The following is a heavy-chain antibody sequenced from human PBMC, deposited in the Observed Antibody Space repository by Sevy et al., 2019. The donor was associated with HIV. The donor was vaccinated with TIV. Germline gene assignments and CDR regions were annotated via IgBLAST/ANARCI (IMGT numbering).Heavy chain of an antibody. CDR3: ARGPPDGSYDYFDN. V-gene: IGHV3-21*06. CDR2: ISGSSNYI. Sequence: GGSLRLSCAASGFTFSSYSMNWVRQAPGKGLEWVSSISGSSNYIYYVESLKGRFIISRDNAKNTLYLQMNSLRADDTAVYYCARGPPDGSYDYFDNWGQGTLVTVSS. CDR1: GFTFSSYS. D-gene: IGHD1-26*01. J-gene: IGHJ4*02.